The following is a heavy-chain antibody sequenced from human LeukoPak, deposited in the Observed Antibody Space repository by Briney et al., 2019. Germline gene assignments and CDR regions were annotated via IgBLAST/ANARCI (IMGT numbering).Heavy chain of an antibody. D-gene: IGHD5-18*01. CDR2: IYYSGST. J-gene: IGHJ4*02. CDR1: GGSISSYY. CDR3: ARHADTATGDY. V-gene: IGHV4-59*08. Sequence: SETLSLTCTVSGGSISSYYWSWIRQPPGKGLGWIGYIYYSGSTNYNPSLKSRVTISVDTSKNQFSLKLSSVTAADTAVYYCARHADTATGDYWGQGTLVTVSS.